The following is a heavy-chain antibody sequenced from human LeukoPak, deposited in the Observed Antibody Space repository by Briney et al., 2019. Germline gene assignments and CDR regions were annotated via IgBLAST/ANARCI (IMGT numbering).Heavy chain of an antibody. V-gene: IGHV1-2*02. CDR3: ARDLGISGWYAPPLGYFDY. D-gene: IGHD6-19*01. CDR1: GYTFTCYC. J-gene: IGHJ4*02. Sequence: ATVKVSCKASGYTFTCYCMHWVGQAPAQGREWMGCINPKSGGTKYAQKFQGRATMTMDTSISTTYMELSRLRSDDTAVYYCARDLGISGWYAPPLGYFDYWGQGTLVTVSS. CDR2: INPKSGGT.